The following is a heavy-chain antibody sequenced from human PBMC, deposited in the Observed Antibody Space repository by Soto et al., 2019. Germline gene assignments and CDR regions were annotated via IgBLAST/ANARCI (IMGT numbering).Heavy chain of an antibody. CDR2: ITGDSTYI. V-gene: IGHV3-21*01. CDR1: GFTFSTST. J-gene: IGHJ4*02. Sequence: EVQLVESGGGLVKPGESLRLSCAASGFTFSTSTLNWVRQPPGKGLEWVSSITGDSTYIFYADSVTGRFTVSRDNARNSLYLQMNSLRAEDPAIYYWVRDLNTEDFDYWGQGTLVTVSS. D-gene: IGHD4-17*01. CDR3: VRDLNTEDFDY.